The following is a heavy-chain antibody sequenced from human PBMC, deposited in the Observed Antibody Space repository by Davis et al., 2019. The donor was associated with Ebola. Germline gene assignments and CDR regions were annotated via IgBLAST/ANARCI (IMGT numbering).Heavy chain of an antibody. Sequence: GGSLRLSCAASGFPFSSYTMNWVRQAPGKGLEWVSSISSDGSYIFYADSAKGRFSISRDNAKNSLDLQMNSLKAEDTAVYFCATSESFFDYAANFHNWGQGTLLTVSS. CDR1: GFPFSSYT. J-gene: IGHJ4*02. D-gene: IGHD3-16*01. CDR3: ATSESFFDYAANFHN. CDR2: ISSDGSYI. V-gene: IGHV3-21*01.